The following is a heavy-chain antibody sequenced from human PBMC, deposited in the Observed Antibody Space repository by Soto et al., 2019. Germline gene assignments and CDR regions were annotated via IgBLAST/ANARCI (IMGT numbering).Heavy chain of an antibody. CDR2: FESEEGET. Sequence: ASVKVSCKVSNYTLSDLSIHWVRQAPGKGLEWMGGFESEEGETIYAQKFQGRVTMTEDTSRDTAYMELTSLRSDDTAVYFCATIEDRVTKPEYFFDYWGQGTPVTV. J-gene: IGHJ4*02. CDR3: ATIEDRVTKPEYFFDY. CDR1: NYTLSDLS. D-gene: IGHD4-17*01. V-gene: IGHV1-24*01.